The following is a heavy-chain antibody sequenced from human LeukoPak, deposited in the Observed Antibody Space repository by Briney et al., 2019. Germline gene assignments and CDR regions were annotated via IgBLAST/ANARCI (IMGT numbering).Heavy chain of an antibody. V-gene: IGHV1-69*01. Sequence: IPIFGTANYAQKFQGRVTITADESTSTAYMELSSLRSEDTAVYYCASEIAVAGPYYGMDVWGQGTTVTVSS. J-gene: IGHJ6*02. CDR3: ASEIAVAGPYYGMDV. D-gene: IGHD6-19*01. CDR2: IPIFGTA.